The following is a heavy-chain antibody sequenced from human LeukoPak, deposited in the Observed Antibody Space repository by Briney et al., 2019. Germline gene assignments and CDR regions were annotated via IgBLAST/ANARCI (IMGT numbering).Heavy chain of an antibody. CDR2: ISSSSSYI. CDR1: GFTFSSYS. CDR3: AAAGQQVVTWGFDY. D-gene: IGHD4-23*01. J-gene: IGHJ4*02. Sequence: GGSLRLSCAASGFTFSSYSMNWARQAPGKGLEWVSSISSSSSYIYYADSVKGRFTISRDNAKNSLYLQMNSLRSEDTAVYYCAAAGQQVVTWGFDYWGQGTLVTVSS. V-gene: IGHV3-21*04.